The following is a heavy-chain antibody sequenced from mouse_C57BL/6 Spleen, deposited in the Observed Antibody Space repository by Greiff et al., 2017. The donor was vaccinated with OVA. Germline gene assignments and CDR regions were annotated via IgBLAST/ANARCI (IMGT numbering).Heavy chain of an antibody. CDR1: GYTFTSYW. D-gene: IGHD2-5*01. J-gene: IGHJ1*03. CDR3: AYSKGYFGV. Sequence: QVQLQQPGAELVKPGASVKLSCKASGYTFTSYWMQWVKQRPGQGLEWIGEIDPSDSYTNYNQKFKGKATLTVDTSSSTAYMQLSSLTSEDSAVYYFAYSKGYFGVWGTGTTVTVSS. V-gene: IGHV1-50*01. CDR2: IDPSDSYT.